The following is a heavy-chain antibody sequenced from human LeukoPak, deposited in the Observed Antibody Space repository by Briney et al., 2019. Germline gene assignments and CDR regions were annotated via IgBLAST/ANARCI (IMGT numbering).Heavy chain of an antibody. CDR1: GGTFSSYA. V-gene: IGHV1-69*04. CDR2: IIPILGIA. J-gene: IGHJ3*02. CDR3: ARARRYCSGGSCYPDVFDI. D-gene: IGHD2-15*01. Sequence: ASVKVSCKASGGTFSSYAISWVRQAPGQGLEWMGRIIPILGIANYAQKFQGRVTTTADKSTSTAYMELSSLRSEDTAVYYCARARRYCSGGSCYPDVFDIWGQGTMVTVSS.